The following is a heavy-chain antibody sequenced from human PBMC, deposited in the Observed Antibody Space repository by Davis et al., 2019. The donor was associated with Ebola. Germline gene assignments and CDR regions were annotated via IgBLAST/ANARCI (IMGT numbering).Heavy chain of an antibody. CDR3: ARTASSLLNDY. J-gene: IGHJ4*02. Sequence: AASVKVSCKASGYTFTSYYMHWVRQAPGQGLEWMGWSSTYNGNTNYAQKLQGRVTMTTDTSTNTAHMELRSLTTDDTAVYYCARTASSLLNDYWGQGTLVTVSS. CDR2: SSTYNGNT. V-gene: IGHV1-18*04. CDR1: GYTFTSYY. D-gene: IGHD3-10*01.